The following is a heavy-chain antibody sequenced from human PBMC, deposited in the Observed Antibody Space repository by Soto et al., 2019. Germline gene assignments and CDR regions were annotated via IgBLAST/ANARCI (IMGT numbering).Heavy chain of an antibody. Sequence: QVQLVQSGAEVKKPGSSVKVSCKGSGGNRYTITWVRQAPGQGLEWMGRIIPMFGIATYAQNFQGRVTISADKPTSTAYTESSSLRSADTAVYYCARDSGRSDVVPAAISAMDVWGQGTTVTVSS. CDR1: GGNRYT. J-gene: IGHJ6*02. CDR3: ARDSGRSDVVPAAISAMDV. V-gene: IGHV1-69*02. CDR2: IIPMFGIA. D-gene: IGHD2-2*01.